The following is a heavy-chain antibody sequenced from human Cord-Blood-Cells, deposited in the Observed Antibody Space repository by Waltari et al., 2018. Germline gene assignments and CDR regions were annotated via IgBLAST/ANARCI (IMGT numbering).Heavy chain of an antibody. J-gene: IGHJ4*02. CDR1: GGSISSSSYY. Sequence: QLQLQESGPGLVKPSETLSLTCTVSGGSISSSSYYWGWIRQPPGKGLEWLGSIYYSGSPYYNPSLKTGVTMSVHTSKNQFAPKVSFLTAADTAVYYCGRITYYDFWSCYYFDYWGQGTLVSVSS. D-gene: IGHD3-3*01. CDR2: IYYSGSP. V-gene: IGHV4-39*01. CDR3: GRITYYDFWSCYYFDY.